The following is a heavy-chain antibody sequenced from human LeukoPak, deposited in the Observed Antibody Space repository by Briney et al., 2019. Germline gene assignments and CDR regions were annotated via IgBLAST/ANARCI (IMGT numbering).Heavy chain of an antibody. CDR2: ISTSGSPV. V-gene: IGHV3-11*04. D-gene: IGHD4-17*01. J-gene: IGHJ6*03. CDR1: GFTFSDYY. CDR3: ARGSGRETTVTYYYMDV. Sequence: GGSLRLSCAASGFTFSDYYLSWIRQAPGKGLEWISYISTSGSPVYYADSVKGRFTISRDNAKNSLYLQMNSLRAEDSAVYYCARGSGRETTVTYYYMDVWGKGTTVTVSS.